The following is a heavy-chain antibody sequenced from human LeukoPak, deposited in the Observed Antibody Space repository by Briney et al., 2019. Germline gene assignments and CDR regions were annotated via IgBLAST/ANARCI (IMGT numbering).Heavy chain of an antibody. Sequence: ASVKVSCKASGYTFTSNYIHWVRQAPGQGLEWIGMIYPRDGSTSYAQKFQGRVTVTRDTSTSTVHMELSGLRSEDTAVYYCVRDQEGFDYWGQGTLVTVSS. V-gene: IGHV1-46*01. J-gene: IGHJ4*02. CDR1: GYTFTSNY. CDR3: VRDQEGFDY. CDR2: IYPRDGST.